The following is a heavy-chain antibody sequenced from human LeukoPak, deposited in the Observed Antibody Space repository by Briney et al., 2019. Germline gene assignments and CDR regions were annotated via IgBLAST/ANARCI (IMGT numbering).Heavy chain of an antibody. CDR2: NYNNGRT. Sequence: PSETLSLTCTVSGGSISSSSDYWGWIRQPPGMGLEWIGSNYNNGRTYTNPTLKSRATISVNTSKNQFSLKLSSVTAADTAMYYCARHRWDGTYNFDFWGQGTLVPVSS. CDR3: ARHRWDGTYNFDF. J-gene: IGHJ4*02. V-gene: IGHV4-39*01. CDR1: GGSISSSSDY. D-gene: IGHD1-1*01.